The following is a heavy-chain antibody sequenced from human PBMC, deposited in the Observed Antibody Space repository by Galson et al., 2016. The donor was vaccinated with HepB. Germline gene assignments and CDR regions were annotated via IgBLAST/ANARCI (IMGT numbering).Heavy chain of an antibody. CDR2: IDWDDDK. CDR1: GFSLSTSGMG. J-gene: IGHJ2*01. CDR3: AHTGPPRTDDDYRPWSFDL. Sequence: PALVKPTQTLTLTCTFSGFSLSTSGMGVTWIRQPPGRALEWLARIDWDDDKYYSTSLKTRLTISKDTSKNQVVLTMANMDPVHTATYYCAHTGPPRTDDDYRPWSFDLWGRGTLVTVSS. D-gene: IGHD4-17*01. V-gene: IGHV2-70*11.